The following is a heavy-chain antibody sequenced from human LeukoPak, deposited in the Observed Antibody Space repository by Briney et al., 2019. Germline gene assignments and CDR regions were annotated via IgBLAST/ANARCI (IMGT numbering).Heavy chain of an antibody. CDR1: GDSISSSY. CDR2: VKYNGKT. CDR3: ARAPPRRCPGNDCYPIFDY. Sequence: SETLSLTCTVSGDSISSSYWSWIRQPPGKGLEWIAYVKYNGKTNYNPPLKSRVTISLDTSKNQFSLILNSVTTADTAVYYCARAPPRRCPGNDCYPIFDYWGQGTLVTVSS. J-gene: IGHJ4*02. D-gene: IGHD2-21*02. V-gene: IGHV4-59*01.